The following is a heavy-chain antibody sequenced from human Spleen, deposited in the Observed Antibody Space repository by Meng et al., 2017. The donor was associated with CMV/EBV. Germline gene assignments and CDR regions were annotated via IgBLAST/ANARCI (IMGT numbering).Heavy chain of an antibody. V-gene: IGHV4-34*01. CDR1: GGSFSGYY. D-gene: IGHD6-19*01. Sequence: CAVYGGSFSGYYWSWIRQPPGKGLEWIGEINHSGSTNYNPSLKSRVTISVDTSKNQFSLKLSSVTAADTAVYYCARGLPYSSGWYLDDWGQGTLVTVSS. J-gene: IGHJ4*02. CDR2: INHSGST. CDR3: ARGLPYSSGWYLDD.